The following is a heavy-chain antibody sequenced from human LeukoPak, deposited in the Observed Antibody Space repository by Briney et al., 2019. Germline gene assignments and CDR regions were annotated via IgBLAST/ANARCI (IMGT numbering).Heavy chain of an antibody. CDR1: GGSISSYY. D-gene: IGHD3-3*01. Sequence: PSETLSLTCTVSGGSISSYYWSWIRQPPGKGLEWIGYIYSSGSTNYNPSLTSRVTISVDTSKNQFSLTLSVVTRAGTPLYYCARGVTIFGVVTGSLYYDYMGVWGKGTTVTVSS. CDR2: IYSSGST. CDR3: ARGVTIFGVVTGSLYYDYMGV. V-gene: IGHV4-59*01. J-gene: IGHJ6*03.